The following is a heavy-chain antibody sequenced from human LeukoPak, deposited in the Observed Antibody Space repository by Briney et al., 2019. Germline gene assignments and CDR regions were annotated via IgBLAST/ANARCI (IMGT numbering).Heavy chain of an antibody. J-gene: IGHJ5*02. Sequence: QPGGSLRLSCAASGFTFSNYAMSWVRQAPGKGLEWVSAISGSGGSTYYADSVRGRFTISRDNSKNTLYLQMNSLRAEDTAVYYCAKDHSPVPRNWFDPWGQGTLVTVSS. D-gene: IGHD1-26*01. V-gene: IGHV3-23*01. CDR3: AKDHSPVPRNWFDP. CDR2: ISGSGGST. CDR1: GFTFSNYA.